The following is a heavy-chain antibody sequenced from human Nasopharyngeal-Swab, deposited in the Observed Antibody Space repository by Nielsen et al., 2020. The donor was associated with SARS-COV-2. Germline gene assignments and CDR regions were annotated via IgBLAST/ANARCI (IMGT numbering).Heavy chain of an antibody. V-gene: IGHV4-34*01. J-gene: IGHJ4*02. CDR2: INHSGST. CDR1: GGSFSGYY. CDR3: ARGSPTVDC. Sequence: SETLSLTCAVYGGSFSGYYWSWIRQPPGKGLEWIGEINHSGSTNYNPSLKSRVTISVDTSKNQFSLKLSSVTAADTAVYYCARGSPTVDCWGQGTLVTVSS.